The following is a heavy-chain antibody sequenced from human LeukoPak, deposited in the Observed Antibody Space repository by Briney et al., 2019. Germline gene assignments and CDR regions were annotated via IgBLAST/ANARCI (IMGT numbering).Heavy chain of an antibody. V-gene: IGHV3-7*03. D-gene: IGHD6-19*01. CDR1: GFTFSSYW. J-gene: IGHJ4*02. CDR2: INQDGSEK. CDR3: AKDSRAVALYYFDY. Sequence: GGSLRLSCAASGFTFSSYWMSWVRQAPGKGLEWVANINQDGSEKNYVDSVKGPFTISRDNAKNSLYLQMNSLRAEDTAVYYCAKDSRAVALYYFDYWGQGTLVTVSS.